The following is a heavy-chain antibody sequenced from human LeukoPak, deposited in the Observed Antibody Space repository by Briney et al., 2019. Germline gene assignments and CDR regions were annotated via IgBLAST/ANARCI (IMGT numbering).Heavy chain of an antibody. J-gene: IGHJ4*02. D-gene: IGHD7-27*01. V-gene: IGHV1-8*01. CDR2: MNPNSGNT. CDR1: GYTFTSHH. CDR3: ARGRPTNLGGIY. Sequence: GASVKVSCKASGYTFTSHHINWVRQAAGQGLECMGWMNPNSGNTAYAQEFQGRVTMTWDTSINTAYMELDSLRSEDTAVYYCARGRPTNLGGIYWGQGSLVTVSS.